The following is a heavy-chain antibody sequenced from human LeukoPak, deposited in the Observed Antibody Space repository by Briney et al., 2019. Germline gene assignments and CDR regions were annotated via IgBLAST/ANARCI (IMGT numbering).Heavy chain of an antibody. J-gene: IGHJ4*02. Sequence: PSETLSLTCTVSGGSISSSSYYWGWIRQPPGKGLEWIGSTNYSGSTYHNPSLKSRVTISVDTSKNQFSLKVSSVTAADTAAYYCARHAEAGTTSCPLDYWGQGTLVTVSS. CDR2: TNYSGST. CDR3: ARHAEAGTTSCPLDY. V-gene: IGHV4-39*01. CDR1: GGSISSSSYY. D-gene: IGHD2-2*01.